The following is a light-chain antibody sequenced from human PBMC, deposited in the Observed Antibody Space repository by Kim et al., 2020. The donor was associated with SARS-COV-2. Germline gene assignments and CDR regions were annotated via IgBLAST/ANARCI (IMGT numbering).Light chain of an antibody. Sequence: VSPGERATVSCRASQSVNSNLAWYQQKPGQAPRLLIYGASSRATGIPARFSGSGSGTEFTLTISSLQSEDSAVYYCQQHSSRPLTFGQGTRLEIK. CDR2: GAS. J-gene: IGKJ5*01. CDR1: QSVNSN. V-gene: IGKV3-15*01. CDR3: QQHSSRPLT.